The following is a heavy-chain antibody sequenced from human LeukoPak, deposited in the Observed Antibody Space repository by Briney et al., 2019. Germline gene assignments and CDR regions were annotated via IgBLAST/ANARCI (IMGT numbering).Heavy chain of an antibody. D-gene: IGHD5-24*01. J-gene: IGHJ4*02. Sequence: PSETLSLTCTVSGGSISSGGYYWSWIRQHPGKGLEWIGYIYYSGSTYYNPSLKSRVTISVDTSKNQFSLKLSSVTAADTAVYYCARFARDGYQNWFDYWGQGTLVTVSS. CDR1: GGSISSGGYY. CDR3: ARFARDGYQNWFDY. CDR2: IYYSGST. V-gene: IGHV4-31*03.